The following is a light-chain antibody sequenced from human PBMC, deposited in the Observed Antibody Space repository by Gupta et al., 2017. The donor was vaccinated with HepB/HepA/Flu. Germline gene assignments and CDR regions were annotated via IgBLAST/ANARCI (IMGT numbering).Light chain of an antibody. CDR1: QSVVDSHGYNL. V-gene: IGKV2-28*01. Sequence: THFGRALTVETGRTVSISCRSSQSVVDSHGYNLLDWYVQKPGQSPQLLIYFGSYRASGVPDRFSGSGSGTLFTLRISRVEADDVGVYYCMQALHTPWTFGQGTKVELK. CDR2: FGS. CDR3: MQALHTPWT. J-gene: IGKJ1*01.